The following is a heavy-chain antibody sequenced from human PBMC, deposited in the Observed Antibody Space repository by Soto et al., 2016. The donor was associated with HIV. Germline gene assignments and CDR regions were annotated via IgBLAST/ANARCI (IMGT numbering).Heavy chain of an antibody. Sequence: QVQLVQSGAEVKKPGSSVKVSCKASGGSFSRSPISWVRQAPGQGLEWMGGIVPLFGTANYAQKFQGRVTITADESSRTAYMEVSSLRSEDTAVYYCARVATQHQGIQLSLGGLDIWGQGTTVTVSS. CDR2: IVPLFGTA. CDR3: ARVATQHQGIQLSLGGLDI. D-gene: IGHD5-18*01. V-gene: IGHV1-69*13. CDR1: GGSFSRSP. J-gene: IGHJ6*02.